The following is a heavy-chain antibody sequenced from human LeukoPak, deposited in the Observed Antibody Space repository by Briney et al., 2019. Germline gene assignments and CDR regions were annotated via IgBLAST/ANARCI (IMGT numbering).Heavy chain of an antibody. Sequence: GGSLRLSCAASGFTFSSYSMNWVRQAPGKGLEWVSSISSSSRYIYYADSVKGRFTISRDNAKNSLYLQMNSLRAEDTAVYYCARVSREYYYDSSGYAIDYWGQGTLVTVSS. CDR2: ISSSSRYI. D-gene: IGHD3-22*01. V-gene: IGHV3-21*01. CDR1: GFTFSSYS. J-gene: IGHJ4*02. CDR3: ARVSREYYYDSSGYAIDY.